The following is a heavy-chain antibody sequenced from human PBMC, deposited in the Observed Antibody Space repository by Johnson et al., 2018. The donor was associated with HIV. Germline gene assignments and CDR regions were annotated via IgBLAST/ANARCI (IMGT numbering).Heavy chain of an antibody. CDR3: AREWLYGFDI. D-gene: IGHD5-24*01. CDR1: GFTLSDYY. J-gene: IGHJ3*02. Sequence: QVQLVESGGGFVQPGGSLRLSCAASGFTLSDYYMDWVRQAPGKGLEWVAVISYAGSDKYYSDSVKGRFTISRDNSKNTLYLQMNRLRAEDTAVYYCAREWLYGFDIWGHGTMVTVSS. CDR2: ISYAGSDK. V-gene: IGHV3-30*03.